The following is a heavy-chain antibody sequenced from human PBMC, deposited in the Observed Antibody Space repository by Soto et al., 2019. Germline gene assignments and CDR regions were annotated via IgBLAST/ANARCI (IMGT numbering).Heavy chain of an antibody. CDR2: IIPIFGTA. V-gene: IGHV1-69*13. D-gene: IGHD2-15*01. J-gene: IGHJ3*02. CDR3: ARDREVVAATGAFDI. CDR1: GGTFSIYS. Sequence: ASVKVSCKASGGTFSIYSISWVRQAPGQGLEWMGGIIPIFGTANYAQKFQGRVTITADESTSTAYMELSSLRSEDTAVYYCARDREVVAATGAFDIWGQGTMVTVSS.